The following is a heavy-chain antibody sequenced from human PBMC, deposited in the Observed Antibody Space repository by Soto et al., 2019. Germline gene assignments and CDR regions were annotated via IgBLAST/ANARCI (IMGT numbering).Heavy chain of an antibody. CDR1: GFTFSSYE. Sequence: GGSLRLSCAASGFTFSSYEMNWVRQAPGKGLEWVSYISSSGSTIYYADSVKGRFTISRDNAKNSLYLQMNSLRAEDSAVYSCARIGPDAFDIWGQGTMVTVSS. CDR2: ISSSGSTI. CDR3: ARIGPDAFDI. V-gene: IGHV3-48*03. J-gene: IGHJ3*02.